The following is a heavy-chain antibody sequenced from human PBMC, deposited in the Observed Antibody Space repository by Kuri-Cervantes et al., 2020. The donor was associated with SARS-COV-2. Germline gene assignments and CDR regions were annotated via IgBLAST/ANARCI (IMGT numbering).Heavy chain of an antibody. CDR2: IDWDDDK. V-gene: IGHV2-70*11. D-gene: IGHD3-10*01. Sequence: SGPTLVKPTQTLTLTCTFSGFSLNTSGMCVSWIRQPPGKALERLARIDWDDDKYYSTSLKTRLTISKDTSKNQVVLTMTNMDPVDTATYYCARTTYYYGSGSYQDDYWGQGTLVTVSS. CDR3: ARTTYYYGSGSYQDDY. J-gene: IGHJ4*02. CDR1: GFSLNTSGMC.